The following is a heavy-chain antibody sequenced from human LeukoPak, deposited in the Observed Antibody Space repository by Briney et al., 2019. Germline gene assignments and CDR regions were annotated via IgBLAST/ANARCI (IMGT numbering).Heavy chain of an antibody. Sequence: GASVKVSCKASGYTFTSYDINWVRQATGQGLEWMGWMNPNSGNTGYAQKFQGRVTITRNTSISTAYMELSSLRSEDTAVCYCARDQYVVPAANDAFDIWGQGTMVTVSS. CDR3: ARDQYVVPAANDAFDI. D-gene: IGHD2-2*01. CDR2: MNPNSGNT. J-gene: IGHJ3*02. V-gene: IGHV1-8*03. CDR1: GYTFTSYD.